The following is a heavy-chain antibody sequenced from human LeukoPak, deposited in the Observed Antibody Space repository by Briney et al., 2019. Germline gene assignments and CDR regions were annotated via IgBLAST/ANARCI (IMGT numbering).Heavy chain of an antibody. CDR1: GFTFSSYG. J-gene: IGHJ4*02. V-gene: IGHV3-30*18. CDR3: AEDVGMIGYCSGGSCYAIDY. Sequence: PGGSLRLSCAASGFTFSSYGMHWVRQAPGKGLEWVAVISYGGSNKFYADSVKGRFTISRDNSKNTLYLQMNSLRAEDTAVYYCAEDVGMIGYCSGGSCYAIDYWGQGTLVTVSS. D-gene: IGHD2-15*01. CDR2: ISYGGSNK.